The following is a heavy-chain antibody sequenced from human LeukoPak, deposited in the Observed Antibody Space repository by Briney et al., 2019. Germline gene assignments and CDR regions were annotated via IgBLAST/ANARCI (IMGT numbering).Heavy chain of an antibody. D-gene: IGHD3-10*01. Sequence: GGSLRLSCAASGFTFDDYAMYWVRQAPGKGLEWVSCIRGSGDSTYYADSVKGRSTISRDNSKNTLYLQMNSLRVEDTAVYYCAKGVWGAFDIWGQGTMVTVSS. CDR3: AKGVWGAFDI. CDR1: GFTFDDYA. CDR2: IRGSGDST. V-gene: IGHV3-23*01. J-gene: IGHJ3*02.